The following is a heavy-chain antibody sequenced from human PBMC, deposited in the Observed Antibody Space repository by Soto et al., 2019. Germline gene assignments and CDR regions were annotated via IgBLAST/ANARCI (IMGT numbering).Heavy chain of an antibody. CDR3: AKGDCFGMGLSRSFDI. J-gene: IGHJ3*02. CDR1: GFTFSRYW. Sequence: EVKLVESGGGLVEPGGSRRLSCAASGFTFSRYWMHWDRQAPGEGLVWVSGISTEGSTTRYVDSVKGRFTISSANVKNTLYLHIGSVTAEDTAVYYCAKGDCFGMGLSRSFDIWGQGTVVNVSS. V-gene: IGHV3-74*01. CDR2: ISTEGSTT. D-gene: IGHD3-3*01.